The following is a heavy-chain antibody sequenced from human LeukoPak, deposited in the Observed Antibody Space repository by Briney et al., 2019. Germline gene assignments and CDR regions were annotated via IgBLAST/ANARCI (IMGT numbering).Heavy chain of an antibody. Sequence: GRSLRLSCAASGFTFDDYAMHWVRQAPGKGLEWVSAISGSGGSTYYADSVKGRFTISRDNSKNTLYLQMNSLRAEDTAVYYCAKITMIVVRRGYFDYWGQGTLVTVSS. CDR2: ISGSGGST. CDR1: GFTFDDYA. D-gene: IGHD3-22*01. V-gene: IGHV3-23*01. CDR3: AKITMIVVRRGYFDY. J-gene: IGHJ4*02.